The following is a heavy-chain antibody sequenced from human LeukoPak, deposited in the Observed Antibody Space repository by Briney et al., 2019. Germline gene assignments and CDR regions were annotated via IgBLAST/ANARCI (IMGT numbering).Heavy chain of an antibody. J-gene: IGHJ3*02. V-gene: IGHV1-8*01. D-gene: IGHD3-22*01. Sequence: GDPGRVSSTASRYTFTPSVINCVRQAAGHGLEWMGGMNPNSGNTGYAQKLQGRVTMTRNTSISTAYMELSSLRSEDTAGYYGAGAGPCFYSCGYYYAFDIWGQGTMVTVSS. CDR3: AGAGPCFYSCGYYYAFDI. CDR2: MNPNSGNT. CDR1: RYTFTPSV.